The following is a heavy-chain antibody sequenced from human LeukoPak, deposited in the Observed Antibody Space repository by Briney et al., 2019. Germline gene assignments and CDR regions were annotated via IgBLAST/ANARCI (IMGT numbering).Heavy chain of an antibody. D-gene: IGHD5-18*01. Sequence: SETLSLTCAVYSGSFSGYYWSWIRQPPGKGLEWIGEINHSGSTNYNPSLKSRVTISVDTSKNQFSLKLSSVTAADTAVYYCASGYSYGYDYWGQGTLVTVSS. CDR1: SGSFSGYY. CDR3: ASGYSYGYDY. V-gene: IGHV4-34*01. J-gene: IGHJ4*02. CDR2: INHSGST.